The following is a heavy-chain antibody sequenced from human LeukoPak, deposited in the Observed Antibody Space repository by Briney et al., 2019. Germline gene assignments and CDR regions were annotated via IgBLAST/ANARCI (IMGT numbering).Heavy chain of an antibody. CDR2: VSYDGSNK. CDR3: ARGPYDIVATIDF. D-gene: IGHD5-12*01. Sequence: GGSLRLSCAASGFSFRSYAMHWVRQAPGKGLEWVTFVSYDGSNKVYADSVKGRFTISRDNSRNTLSLQMNSLRVEDTAVYYCARGPYDIVATIDFWGQGTLVTVSS. CDR1: GFSFRSYA. V-gene: IGHV3-30*04. J-gene: IGHJ4*02.